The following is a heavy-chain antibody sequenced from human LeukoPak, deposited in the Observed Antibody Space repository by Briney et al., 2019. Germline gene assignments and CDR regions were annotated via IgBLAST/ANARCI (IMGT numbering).Heavy chain of an antibody. D-gene: IGHD3-3*01. CDR2: IKHSGST. J-gene: IGHJ3*02. Sequence: PSETLSLTCAAYGGSFSGYYWSWLRQPPGKGLEWVGEIKHSGSTNYNPSLKSRVTISVDTSKNQFSLKLSSVTAADTAVYYCASLSFWSGYHDAFDIWGQGTMVTVSS. CDR3: ASLSFWSGYHDAFDI. V-gene: IGHV4-34*01. CDR1: GGSFSGYY.